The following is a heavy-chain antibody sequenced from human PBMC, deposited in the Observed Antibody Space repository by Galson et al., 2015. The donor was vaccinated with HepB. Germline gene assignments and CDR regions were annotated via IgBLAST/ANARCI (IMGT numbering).Heavy chain of an antibody. Sequence: SLRLSCAVSGFTFDDYTMHWVRQPPGKGLEWVSLINWDGGGTYYADSVKGRFTISRDNSKNSLYLQMNSLRTEDTALYYCAKDIRARCDGGTCSPMGPHYWGQGTLVTVSS. V-gene: IGHV3-43*01. D-gene: IGHD2-15*01. J-gene: IGHJ4*02. CDR1: GFTFDDYT. CDR2: INWDGGGT. CDR3: AKDIRARCDGGTCSPMGPHY.